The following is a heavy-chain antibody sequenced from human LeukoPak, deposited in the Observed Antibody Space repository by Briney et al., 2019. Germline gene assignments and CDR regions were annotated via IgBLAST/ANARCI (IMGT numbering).Heavy chain of an antibody. CDR1: ELAFRGYA. D-gene: IGHD2-2*01. CDR3: AKDEAYQ. V-gene: IGHV3-23*01. CDR2: ITGSGGDT. J-gene: IGHJ4*02. Sequence: GGPRRHPSVAPELAFRGYAPSGVAQAPGKGLEWVSAITGSGGDTYYADSVKGRFTISRDNSKNTLSLQMNSLRPEDTAVYYCAKDEAYQWGQGTLVTVSS.